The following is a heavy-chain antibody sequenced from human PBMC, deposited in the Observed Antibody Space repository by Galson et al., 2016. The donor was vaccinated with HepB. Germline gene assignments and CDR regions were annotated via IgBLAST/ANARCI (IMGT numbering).Heavy chain of an antibody. J-gene: IGHJ6*02. CDR2: IWYDGSNK. CDR3: ARDLSNSYYYGSGSYLGYYYYGMDA. CDR1: GFTFSSYG. D-gene: IGHD3-10*01. Sequence: SLRLSCAASGFTFSSYGMHWVRQAPGKGLEWVAVIWYDGSNKYYADSVKGRFTISRDNSKNTLYLQMNSLRAEDTAVYYCARDLSNSYYYGSGSYLGYYYYGMDAWGQGTTVTVSS. V-gene: IGHV3-33*01.